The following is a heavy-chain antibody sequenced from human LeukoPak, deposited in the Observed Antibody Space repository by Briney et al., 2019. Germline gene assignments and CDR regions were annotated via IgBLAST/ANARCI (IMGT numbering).Heavy chain of an antibody. V-gene: IGHV3-53*01. CDR3: AKDYYDRYYFDY. CDR1: GFTVSSNY. Sequence: GGSLRLSCAASGFTVSSNYMSWVRQAPGKGLEWVSVIYSGGSTYYADSVKGRFTISRDNSKNTLYLQMNSLRAEDTAVYYCAKDYYDRYYFDYWGQGTLVTVSS. J-gene: IGHJ4*02. D-gene: IGHD3-22*01. CDR2: IYSGGST.